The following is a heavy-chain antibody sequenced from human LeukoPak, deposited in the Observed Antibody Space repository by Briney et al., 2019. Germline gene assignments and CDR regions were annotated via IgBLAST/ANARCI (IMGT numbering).Heavy chain of an antibody. CDR3: ARGYMDIVVVPAAYYFDY. V-gene: IGHV3-66*01. Sequence: GSLGLSCAASGFTVSSNYMSWVRQAPGKGLEWVSVIYSGGSTYYADSVKGRFTISRDNSKNTLYLQMNSLRAEDTAVYYCARGYMDIVVVPAAYYFDYWGQGTLVTVSS. CDR2: IYSGGST. J-gene: IGHJ4*02. CDR1: GFTVSSNY. D-gene: IGHD2-2*03.